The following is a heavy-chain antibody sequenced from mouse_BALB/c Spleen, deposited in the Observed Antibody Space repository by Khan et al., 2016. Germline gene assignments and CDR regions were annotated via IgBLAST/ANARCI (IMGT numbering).Heavy chain of an antibody. Sequence: QIQLVQSGPELKKPGETVKISCKASGYTFTDYSMHWVKQAPGKGLKWMGWINTETGEPTYADDFKGRFAFSLETSASTAYLQINNLKHEYTATYFCAPNWDGAMDYWGQGTSVTVSS. CDR1: GYTFTDYS. CDR3: APNWDGAMDY. J-gene: IGHJ4*01. V-gene: IGHV9-2-1*01. CDR2: INTETGEP. D-gene: IGHD4-1*01.